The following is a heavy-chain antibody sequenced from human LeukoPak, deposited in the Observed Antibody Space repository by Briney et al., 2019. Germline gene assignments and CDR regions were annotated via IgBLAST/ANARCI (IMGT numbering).Heavy chain of an antibody. J-gene: IGHJ5*02. V-gene: IGHV1-69*13. D-gene: IGHD3-3*01. CDR2: IIPVFGTA. Sequence: ASVKVSCKASGGTFSSYAISWVRQAPGQGLEWMGGIIPVFGTANYAQKFQGRVTITADESTSTAYMELSSLRSEDTAVYYCARLFADFWSGYNFNWFDPWGQGTLVTVSS. CDR3: ARLFADFWSGYNFNWFDP. CDR1: GGTFSSYA.